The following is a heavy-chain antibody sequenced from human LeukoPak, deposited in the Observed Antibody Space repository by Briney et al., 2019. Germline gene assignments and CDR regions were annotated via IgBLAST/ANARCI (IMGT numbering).Heavy chain of an antibody. V-gene: IGHV4-31*03. CDR3: ARFIVVVPAARNWFDP. D-gene: IGHD2-2*01. CDR1: GGSISSGGYY. Sequence: PSQTLSLTCTVSGGSISSGGYYWSWIRQHPGKGLEWIGYIYYSGSTYYHPSLKSRVTISVDTSKNQFSLKLSSVTAADTAVYYCARFIVVVPAARNWFDPWGQGTLVTVSS. J-gene: IGHJ5*02. CDR2: IYYSGST.